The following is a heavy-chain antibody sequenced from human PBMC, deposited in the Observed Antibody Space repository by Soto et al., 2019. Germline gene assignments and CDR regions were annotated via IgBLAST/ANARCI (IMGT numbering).Heavy chain of an antibody. Sequence: GASVKVSCKASGYTFTSYDINWVRQDKGQGLEWMGWMNPNSGNTGYAQKFQGRVTMTRNTSISTAYMELSSLRSEDTAVYYCARGHTYKDFWSGYYDDAFDIWGQGTMVTVSS. CDR1: GYTFTSYD. CDR3: ARGHTYKDFWSGYYDDAFDI. D-gene: IGHD3-3*01. CDR2: MNPNSGNT. J-gene: IGHJ3*02. V-gene: IGHV1-8*01.